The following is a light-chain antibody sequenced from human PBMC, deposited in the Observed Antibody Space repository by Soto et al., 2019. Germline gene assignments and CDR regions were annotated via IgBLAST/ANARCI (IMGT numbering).Light chain of an antibody. Sequence: EIVMSQSPSTLSTFTGDRATLSCRASHSVSSNLAWYQQKPGQAPRLLIYGASTRATGIPARFSGSGSGTEFTLTISSLQSEDFAVYYCQQYNNWPSGTFGQGTKV. J-gene: IGKJ1*01. V-gene: IGKV3-15*01. CDR3: QQYNNWPSGT. CDR2: GAS. CDR1: HSVSSN.